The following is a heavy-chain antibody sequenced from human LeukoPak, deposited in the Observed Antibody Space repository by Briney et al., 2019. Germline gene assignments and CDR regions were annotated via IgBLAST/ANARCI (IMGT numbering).Heavy chain of an antibody. Sequence: PSETLSLTCTVSGGSISSYYWSWIRQPPGKGLEWIGYIYISGSTDYNPSPKSRVTISLDTSKNLFSLKLSSLTAADTAVYYCARHRGYERTGYYFLDAFDFWGQGTMVTVSS. CDR2: IYISGST. D-gene: IGHD3-22*01. J-gene: IGHJ3*01. V-gene: IGHV4-4*09. CDR1: GGSISSYY. CDR3: ARHRGYERTGYYFLDAFDF.